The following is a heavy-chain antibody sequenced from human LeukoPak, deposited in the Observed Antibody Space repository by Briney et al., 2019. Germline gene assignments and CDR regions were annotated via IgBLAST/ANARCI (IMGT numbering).Heavy chain of an antibody. J-gene: IGHJ3*02. CDR1: GFTFSSYE. D-gene: IGHD5-24*01. CDR3: ARGRDGYNLVDAFDI. CDR2: ISSSGSTI. Sequence: GGSLRLSCAASGFTFSSYEMNWVRQAPGKGLEWVSYISSSGSTIYYADSVKGRFTISRDNARKSLYLQMNSLRAEDTAVYYCARGRDGYNLVDAFDIWGQGTMVTVSS. V-gene: IGHV3-48*03.